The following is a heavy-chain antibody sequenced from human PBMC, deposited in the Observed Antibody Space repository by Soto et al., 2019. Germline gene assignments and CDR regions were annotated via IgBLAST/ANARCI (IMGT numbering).Heavy chain of an antibody. CDR1: RYNFTSYW. J-gene: IGHJ4*02. D-gene: IGHD3-3*01. V-gene: IGHV5-10-1*01. Sequence: PGESLKFSCXGPRYNFTSYWIRRVRLMPGKGQGWMGSIARSDYYTNYTPCFQGHVTTTADKAISTGYRQSSSLKASDTAMYYRARRRPAFCSGHMGFDYWGQGAVVTVSS. CDR2: IARSDYYT. CDR3: ARRRPAFCSGHMGFDY.